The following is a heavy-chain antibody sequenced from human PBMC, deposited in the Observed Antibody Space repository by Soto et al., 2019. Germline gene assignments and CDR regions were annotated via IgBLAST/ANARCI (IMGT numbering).Heavy chain of an antibody. J-gene: IGHJ6*03. V-gene: IGHV4-59*01. CDR2: IYYSGST. D-gene: IGHD3-10*01. CDR3: ATASGYYYGSGSYYSNYYYYYMDV. Sequence: QVQLQESGPGLVKPSETLSLTCTVSGGSISSYYWSWIRQPPGKGLEWIGYIYYSGSTNYNPSLKGRVPISVDTSKNQFSLKLSSVTAADTAVYYCATASGYYYGSGSYYSNYYYYYMDVWGKGTTVTVSS. CDR1: GGSISSYY.